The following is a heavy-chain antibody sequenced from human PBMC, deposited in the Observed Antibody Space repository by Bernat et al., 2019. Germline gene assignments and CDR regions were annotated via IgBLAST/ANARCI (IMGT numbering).Heavy chain of an antibody. D-gene: IGHD6-19*01. V-gene: IGHV3-49*04. CDR1: GSGFTFGDYA. J-gene: IGHJ4*02. Sequence: EVQLLESGGGLGQPGQSLRLSCTASGSGFTFGDYAMSWVRQAPGKGLEWVGFIRSKAYGGTTEYAASVRGRFSISRDDSKSIACLQMNSLKTEDTAVYYCTRAVSSGWYGVIDYWGQGTLVTVSS. CDR2: IRSKAYGGTT. CDR3: TRAVSSGWYGVIDY.